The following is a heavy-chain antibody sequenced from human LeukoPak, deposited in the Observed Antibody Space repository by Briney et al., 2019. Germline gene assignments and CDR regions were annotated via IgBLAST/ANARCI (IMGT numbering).Heavy chain of an antibody. Sequence: ASVKVSCKASGYTFTTYGISWVRQAPGQGLEWMGWIIGYGSTNYSQNLQGRITMTTDTSTRPAYMELRSLRSDDTAVYYCARGVYSNDYWGQGTLVTVSS. CDR3: ARGVYSNDY. CDR1: GYTFTTYG. J-gene: IGHJ4*02. D-gene: IGHD2-21*01. V-gene: IGHV1-18*01. CDR2: IIGYGST.